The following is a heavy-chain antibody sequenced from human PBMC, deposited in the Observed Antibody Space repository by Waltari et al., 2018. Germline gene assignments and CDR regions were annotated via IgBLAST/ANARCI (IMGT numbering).Heavy chain of an antibody. V-gene: IGHV3-33*08. CDR1: GFPFSRYG. Sequence: QVQLVESGGGVVQPGRSLRLSCAASGFPFSRYGLHWVRQAPGKGLEWVAVIWYDGSNKYYADSVKGRFTISRDNSKNTLYLQMNSLRAEDTAMYYCASGVGTFDYWGQGTLVTVSS. D-gene: IGHD1-26*01. CDR2: IWYDGSNK. J-gene: IGHJ4*02. CDR3: ASGVGTFDY.